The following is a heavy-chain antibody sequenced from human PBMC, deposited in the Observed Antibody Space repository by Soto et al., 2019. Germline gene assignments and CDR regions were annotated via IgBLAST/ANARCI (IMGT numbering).Heavy chain of an antibody. CDR1: GFTFSSYA. CDR2: ISGSGGST. V-gene: IGHV3-23*01. D-gene: IGHD5-12*01. CDR3: ANGRRRGYRGYDQGGAFDT. Sequence: PWGSLRLSCAASGFTFSSYAMSWVRQAPGKGLEWVSAISGSGGSTYYADSVKGRFTISRDNSKNTLYLQMNSLRAEDTAVYYCANGRRRGYRGYDQGGAFDTWGQGTMVTVSS. J-gene: IGHJ3*02.